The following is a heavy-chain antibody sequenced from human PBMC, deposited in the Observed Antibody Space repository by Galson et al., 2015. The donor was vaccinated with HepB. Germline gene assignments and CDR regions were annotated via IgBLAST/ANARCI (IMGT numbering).Heavy chain of an antibody. CDR3: AKDGKSDYGGLTFDY. J-gene: IGHJ4*02. CDR1: GFTFSSYG. D-gene: IGHD4-23*01. Sequence: SLRLSCAASGFTFSSYGMHWVRQAPGKGLEWVAVISYDGSNKYYADSVKGRFTISRDNSKNTLYLQMNSLRAEDTAVYYCAKDGKSDYGGLTFDYWGQGTLVTVSS. CDR2: ISYDGSNK. V-gene: IGHV3-30*18.